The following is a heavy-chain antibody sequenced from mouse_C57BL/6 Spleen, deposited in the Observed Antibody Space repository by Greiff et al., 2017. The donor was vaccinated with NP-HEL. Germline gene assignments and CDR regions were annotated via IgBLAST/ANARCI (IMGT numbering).Heavy chain of an antibody. Sequence: QVQLKESGAELVRPGASVTLSCKASGYTFTDYEMHWVKQTPVHGLEWIGAIDPETGGTAYNQKFKGKAILTADKSSSTAYMELRSLTSEDSPVYYCTCNYGSSHTWFAYWGQGTLVTVSA. CDR1: GYTFTDYE. V-gene: IGHV1-15*01. J-gene: IGHJ3*01. CDR2: IDPETGGT. D-gene: IGHD1-1*01. CDR3: TCNYGSSHTWFAY.